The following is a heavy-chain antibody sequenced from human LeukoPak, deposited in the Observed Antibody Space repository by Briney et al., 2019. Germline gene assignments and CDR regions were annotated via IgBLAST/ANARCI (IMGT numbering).Heavy chain of an antibody. Sequence: GGSLRLSCTASGFTFGDYAMSWVRQAPGKGLECVGFIRSKAYGGTTEYAASVKGRFTISRDDSKSIAYLQMNSLKTEDTAVYYCTRVISGWPFDYWGQGTLVTVSS. CDR2: IRSKAYGGTT. CDR3: TRVISGWPFDY. V-gene: IGHV3-49*04. J-gene: IGHJ4*02. CDR1: GFTFGDYA. D-gene: IGHD6-19*01.